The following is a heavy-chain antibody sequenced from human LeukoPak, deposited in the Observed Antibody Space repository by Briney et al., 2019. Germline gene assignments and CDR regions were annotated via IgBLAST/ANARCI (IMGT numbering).Heavy chain of an antibody. D-gene: IGHD3-3*01. CDR2: IKQDGSEK. CDR3: AREQKAFYDFWSGYLGY. Sequence: PGGSLRLSCAASGFTFSSYWMSWVRQAPGKGLEWVANIKQDGSEKYYVDSVKGGFTISRDNAKNSLYLQMNSLRAEDTAVYYCAREQKAFYDFWSGYLGYWGQGTLVTVSS. J-gene: IGHJ4*02. V-gene: IGHV3-7*01. CDR1: GFTFSSYW.